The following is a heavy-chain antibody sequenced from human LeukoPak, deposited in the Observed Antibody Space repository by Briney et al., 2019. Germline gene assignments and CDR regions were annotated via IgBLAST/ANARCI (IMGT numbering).Heavy chain of an antibody. CDR2: IRYDGSNK. D-gene: IGHD3-9*01. V-gene: IGHV3-30*02. CDR1: GFTFSSYG. CDR3: AKDRSWNNILTGYYMYALDF. J-gene: IGHJ4*02. Sequence: GSLRLSCAASGFTFSSYGMHWVRQAPGKGLEWVAFIRYDGSNKYYADSVKGRFTISRDNSKNTLYLQMNSLRAEDTAVYYCAKDRSWNNILTGYYMYALDFWGQGTLVTVSS.